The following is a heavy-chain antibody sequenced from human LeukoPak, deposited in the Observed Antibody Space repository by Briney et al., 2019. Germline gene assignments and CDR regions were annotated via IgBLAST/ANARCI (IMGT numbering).Heavy chain of an antibody. D-gene: IGHD6-6*01. CDR3: ARDSTDSSSTFDY. Sequence: GGSLRLSCAASGFTFSRHGMHWVRQAPGKGLEWVAVIWYDGTNEYYADSVKGRFTFSRDNSKKTVYLQMNALRAEDTAVYYCARDSTDSSSTFDYWGQGTLVTVSS. V-gene: IGHV3-33*01. CDR1: GFTFSRHG. CDR2: IWYDGTNE. J-gene: IGHJ4*02.